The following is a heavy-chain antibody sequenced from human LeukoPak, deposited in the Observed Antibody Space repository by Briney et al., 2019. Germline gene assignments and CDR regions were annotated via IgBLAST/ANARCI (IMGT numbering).Heavy chain of an antibody. J-gene: IGHJ4*02. CDR1: GFTVSTNY. CDR3: ARVAFRSSSYISGIDY. D-gene: IGHD6-6*01. Sequence: GGSLRLSCAASGFTVSTNYMSWARQAPGKGLEWVSVIYSGGSTYYAASVKCRFTISRDNSKNTLYLQMNSLRAEDTAVSYCARVAFRSSSYISGIDYWGQGTLVTVSS. CDR2: IYSGGST. V-gene: IGHV3-53*01.